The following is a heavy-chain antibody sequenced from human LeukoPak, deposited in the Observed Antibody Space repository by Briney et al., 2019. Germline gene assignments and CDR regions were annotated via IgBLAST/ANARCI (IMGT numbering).Heavy chain of an antibody. D-gene: IGHD3-10*01. V-gene: IGHV3-30*18. J-gene: IGHJ4*02. CDR3: AKGVTMVRGVIPPGPYYFDY. Sequence: SGGSLRLSCAASGFTFSSYGMHWVRQAPGKGLEWVAVISYDGSNKYYADSVKGRFTISRDNSKNTLYLQMNSLRAEDTAVYYCAKGVTMVRGVIPPGPYYFDYWGQGTLVTVSS. CDR2: ISYDGSNK. CDR1: GFTFSSYG.